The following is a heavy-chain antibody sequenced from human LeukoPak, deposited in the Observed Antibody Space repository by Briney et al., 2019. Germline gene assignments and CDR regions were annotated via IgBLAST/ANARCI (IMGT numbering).Heavy chain of an antibody. V-gene: IGHV3-43D*03. CDR2: ISWDGGST. CDR1: GFTFDDYA. J-gene: IGHJ6*03. CDR3: AKDSFPKITIFGVVTPDYHYYMDV. Sequence: SGGSLRLSCAASGFTFDDYAMHWVRQAPGKGLEWVSLISWDGGSTYYADSVKGRFTISRDNSKNSLYLQMNSLRAEDTALYYCAKDSFPKITIFGVVTPDYHYYMDVWGKGTTVTVSS. D-gene: IGHD3-3*01.